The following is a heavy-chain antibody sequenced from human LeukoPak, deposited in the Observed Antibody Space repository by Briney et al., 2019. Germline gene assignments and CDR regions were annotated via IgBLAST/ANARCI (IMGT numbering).Heavy chain of an antibody. CDR1: GYTFTGYY. Sequence: ASVKVSCKASGYTFTGYYMHWVRQAPGQGLEWIGWINPNSGGTNYAQKFQGRVTMTRDTSISTAYMELSRLRSDDTAVYYCARDSGDGSSWYFDYWGQGTLVTVSS. CDR2: INPNSGGT. D-gene: IGHD6-13*01. CDR3: ARDSGDGSSWYFDY. J-gene: IGHJ4*02. V-gene: IGHV1-2*02.